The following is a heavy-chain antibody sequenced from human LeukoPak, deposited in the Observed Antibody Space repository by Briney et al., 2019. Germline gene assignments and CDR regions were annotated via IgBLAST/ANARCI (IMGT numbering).Heavy chain of an antibody. V-gene: IGHV1-2*02. CDR3: ARGGDIATRPFDY. J-gene: IGHJ4*02. D-gene: IGHD6-6*01. Sequence: GASVKVSCKASGYTFTGYYMHWVRQAPGQGLEWMGWINPNSGSTNYAQKFQGGVTMTRDTSISTAYMELSRLRSDDTAVYYCARGGDIATRPFDYWGQGTLVTVSS. CDR1: GYTFTGYY. CDR2: INPNSGST.